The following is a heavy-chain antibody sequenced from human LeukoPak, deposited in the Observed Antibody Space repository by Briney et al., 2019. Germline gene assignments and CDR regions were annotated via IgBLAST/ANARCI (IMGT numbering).Heavy chain of an antibody. Sequence: SETLSLTCTVSGGSISSYYWSWIRQPPGKGLEWIGYIYYSGSTNYNPSLKSRVTISVDTSKNQFSLKLSSVTAADTAVYYCARHPYYYDPPDYWGQGTLVTVSS. CDR3: ARHPYYYDPPDY. J-gene: IGHJ4*02. CDR2: IYYSGST. D-gene: IGHD3-22*01. CDR1: GGSISSYY. V-gene: IGHV4-59*08.